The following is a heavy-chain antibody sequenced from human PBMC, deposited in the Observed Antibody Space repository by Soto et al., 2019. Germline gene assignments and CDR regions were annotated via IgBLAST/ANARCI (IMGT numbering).Heavy chain of an antibody. CDR3: ARTDDYYGSGRGGYGKDV. D-gene: IGHD3-10*01. CDR2: IYYSGST. CDR1: GGSISSSSYY. V-gene: IGHV4-39*01. J-gene: IGHJ6*02. Sequence: SETLSLTCTFSGGSISSSSYYWGWIRQPPGKGLEWIGSIYYSGSTYYNPSLKSRVTISVDTSKNQFSLKLSSVTAADTAVYYCARTDDYYGSGRGGYGKDVWGQGTTVTVSS.